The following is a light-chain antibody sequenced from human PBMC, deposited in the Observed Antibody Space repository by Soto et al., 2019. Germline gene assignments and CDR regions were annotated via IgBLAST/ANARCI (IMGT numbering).Light chain of an antibody. V-gene: IGKV3-11*01. CDR2: DAS. CDR1: QSVSSY. CDR3: QQRSNWKWT. Sequence: IVLTQCPANLSLSPGERATLSCRASQSVSSYLAWYQQKPGQAPRLLIYDASNRATGIPARFSGSVSGTDGTITISSLEKEDGAVYDCQQRSNWKWTFGRGTKVDIK. J-gene: IGKJ1*01.